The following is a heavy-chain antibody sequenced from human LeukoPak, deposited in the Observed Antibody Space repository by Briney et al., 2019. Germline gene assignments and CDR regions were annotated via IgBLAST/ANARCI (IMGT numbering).Heavy chain of an antibody. J-gene: IGHJ6*02. CDR3: ARDSADDYGAREGGMDV. Sequence: GGSLRLSCAASGFTFSSYGMHWVRQAPGKGLEWVAVIWYDGSNKYYADSVKGRFTISRDNSKNTLYLQMNSLRAEDTAVYYCARDSADDYGAREGGMDVWGQGTTVTVSS. V-gene: IGHV3-33*01. CDR2: IWYDGSNK. D-gene: IGHD4-17*01. CDR1: GFTFSSYG.